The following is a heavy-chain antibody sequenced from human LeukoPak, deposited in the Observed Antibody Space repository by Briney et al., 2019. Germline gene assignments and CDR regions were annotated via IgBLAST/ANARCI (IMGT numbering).Heavy chain of an antibody. CDR2: IYTSGSI. Sequence: PSETLSLTCTISGGSISSYYWSWIRQSAGNGLEWIGRIYTSGSITYNPSLKCRVTLSLDTSKNQFSLKLSSVTAADTAVYYCARRHSSSWYFDYWGQGTLVTVSS. D-gene: IGHD6-13*01. V-gene: IGHV4-4*07. CDR1: GGSISSYY. CDR3: ARRHSSSWYFDY. J-gene: IGHJ4*02.